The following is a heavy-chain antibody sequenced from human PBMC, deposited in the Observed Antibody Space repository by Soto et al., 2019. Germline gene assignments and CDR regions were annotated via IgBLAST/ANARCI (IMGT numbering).Heavy chain of an antibody. CDR1: GFTFSSYA. V-gene: IGHV3-23*01. CDR2: ISGSGGST. CDR3: AKDRRDIVVVVAAIHDY. D-gene: IGHD2-15*01. Sequence: EVQQLESGGGLVQPGGSLRLSCAASGFTFSSYAKSWVRQAPGKGLEWVSAISGSGGSTYYADSVKGRFTISRDNSKNTLYLQMNSLRAEDTAVYYCAKDRRDIVVVVAAIHDYWGQGTLVTVSS. J-gene: IGHJ4*02.